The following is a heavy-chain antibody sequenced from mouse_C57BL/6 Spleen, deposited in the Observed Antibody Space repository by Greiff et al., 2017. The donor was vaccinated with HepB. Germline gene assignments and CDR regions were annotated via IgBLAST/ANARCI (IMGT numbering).Heavy chain of an antibody. Sequence: VQLQQSGAELVKPGASVKLSCKASGYAFSSYWMNWVKQRPGKGLEWIGQIYPGDGDTNYNGKFKGKATLTADKSSSTAYMQLSSLTSEDSAVYLCARAYYSNYDWYFDVWGTGTTVTVSS. CDR2: IYPGDGDT. V-gene: IGHV1-80*01. CDR1: GYAFSSYW. J-gene: IGHJ1*03. CDR3: ARAYYSNYDWYFDV. D-gene: IGHD2-5*01.